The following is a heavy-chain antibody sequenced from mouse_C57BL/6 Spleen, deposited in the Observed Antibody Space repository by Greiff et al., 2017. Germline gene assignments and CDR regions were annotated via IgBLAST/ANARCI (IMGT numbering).Heavy chain of an antibody. CDR1: GYTFTEYT. CDR3: ARHEAWSYAMDY. Sequence: QVQLQQSGAELVKPGASVKLSCKASGYTFTEYTIHWVKQRSGQGLEWIGWFYPGSGSIKYNEKFKDKATLTAYKSSSTFYMELSRLTSEDSAVYCCARHEAWSYAMDYWGQGTSVTVSS. V-gene: IGHV1-62-2*01. CDR2: FYPGSGSI. J-gene: IGHJ4*01. D-gene: IGHD1-1*02.